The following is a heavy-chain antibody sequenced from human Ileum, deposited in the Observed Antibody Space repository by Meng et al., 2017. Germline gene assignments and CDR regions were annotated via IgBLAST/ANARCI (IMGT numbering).Heavy chain of an antibody. J-gene: IGHJ1*01. D-gene: IGHD2-15*01. CDR3: TWLLSFFHRSLEH. V-gene: IGHV5-51*01. Sequence: GESLKISCRTSGYTFNTYWIDWVRQMPGEGLVWVMVIYPGDSDTRYRPSFQGQVTISVDESVTTAYLQWKSLKASDTGIYYCTWLLSFFHRSLEHWGQGTLVTVSS. CDR2: IYPGDSDT. CDR1: GYTFNTYW.